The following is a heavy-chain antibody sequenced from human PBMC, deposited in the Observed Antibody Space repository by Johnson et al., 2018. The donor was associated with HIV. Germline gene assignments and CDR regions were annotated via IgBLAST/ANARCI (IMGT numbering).Heavy chain of an antibody. J-gene: IGHJ3*02. CDR1: GFIFDDYD. CDR3: ARRDSGGLSFDI. CDR2: INWNGVST. D-gene: IGHD1-26*01. V-gene: IGHV3-20*04. Sequence: VQLVESGGGVLRRGGSLRLSCEGFGFIFDDYDLSWVRPAPGKGLEWVSGINWNGVSTAYADSVKGRYTISRDNGKNSLSLQMNSLRGEDTALYYCARRDSGGLSFDIWGQGTMVTVSS.